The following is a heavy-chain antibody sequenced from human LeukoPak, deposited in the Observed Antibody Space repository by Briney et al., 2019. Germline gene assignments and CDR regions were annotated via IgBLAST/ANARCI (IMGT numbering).Heavy chain of an antibody. CDR2: IYTSGST. CDR1: GGSISSYY. Sequence: SETLSLTCTVSGGSISSYYWSWVRQPAGKGLEWIGRIYTSGSTNYNPSLKSRVTMSVDTSKNQFSLKLSSVTAADTAVYYCARDSNILTGYTFDYWGQGTLVTVSS. J-gene: IGHJ4*02. D-gene: IGHD3-9*01. V-gene: IGHV4-4*07. CDR3: ARDSNILTGYTFDY.